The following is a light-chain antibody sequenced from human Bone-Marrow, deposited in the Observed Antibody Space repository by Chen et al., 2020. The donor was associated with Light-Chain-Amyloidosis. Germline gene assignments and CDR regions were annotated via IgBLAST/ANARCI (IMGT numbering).Light chain of an antibody. Sequence: SYELTQPPSVSVSPGQTARITCSGDDLPTKYAYWYQQKPGQAPVLVIHRYTERPSGISERFSGSSSGTTATWTSSGVQAEDEADYNGQSADSSGTYEVIVGGGTKQTVL. V-gene: IGLV3-25*03. J-gene: IGLJ2*01. CDR3: QSADSSGTYEVI. CDR1: DLPTKY. CDR2: RYT.